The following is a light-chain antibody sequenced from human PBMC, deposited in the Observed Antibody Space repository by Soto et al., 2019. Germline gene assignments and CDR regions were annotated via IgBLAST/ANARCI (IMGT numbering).Light chain of an antibody. CDR2: GAS. CDR3: QQYNSWPT. CDR1: HSISNN. Sequence: EIIMTQSPATLSVSTGEVATLSCRTSHSISNNLAWYQHKRGQAPRLLVYGASTRATGVPARFSGSGSGAEFTLSISSLQSEDFAVYYCQQYNSWPTFGGGTKVELK. J-gene: IGKJ4*01. V-gene: IGKV3-15*01.